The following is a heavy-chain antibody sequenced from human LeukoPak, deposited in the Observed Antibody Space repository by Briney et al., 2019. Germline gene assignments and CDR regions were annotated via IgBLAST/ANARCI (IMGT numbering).Heavy chain of an antibody. V-gene: IGHV3-7*01. CDR1: GFTFSSYW. Sequence: GGSLRLSCVASGFTFSSYWMSWVRQAPGKGLEWVANINQDGSEKYDVDSAKGRFTISRDNAKNSLYLQMNSLRVEDTAMYYCARVGGGDGSGWSTTDYWGQGTLVTISS. D-gene: IGHD6-19*01. CDR3: ARVGGGDGSGWSTTDY. CDR2: INQDGSEK. J-gene: IGHJ4*02.